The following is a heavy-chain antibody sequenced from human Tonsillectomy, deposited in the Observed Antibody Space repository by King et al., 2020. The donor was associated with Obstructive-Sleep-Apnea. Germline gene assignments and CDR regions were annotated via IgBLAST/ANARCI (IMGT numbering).Heavy chain of an antibody. CDR3: SRDHIFGSGSPTRFDS. V-gene: IGHV3-49*03. Sequence: VQLVESGGGLVQPGRSLRLSCTASGFAFGDYAMTWFRQAPGKGLECVGFIRSKVYGVTTEYAASVKGRFPISRDDSESVAYLQMNSLKVEDTAVYYCSRDHIFGSGSPTRFDSWGQGTLVTVSS. CDR2: IRSKVYGVTT. CDR1: GFAFGDYA. D-gene: IGHD3-10*01. J-gene: IGHJ4*02.